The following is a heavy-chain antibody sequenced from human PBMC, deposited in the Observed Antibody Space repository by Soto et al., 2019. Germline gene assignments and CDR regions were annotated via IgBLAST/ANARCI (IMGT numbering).Heavy chain of an antibody. D-gene: IGHD5-12*01. CDR3: TRGRSGYETDAFDI. Sequence: EVQLVESGGGLVQPGRSLRLSCTASGFTFGDYAMSWFRQAPGKGLEWVGFIRSKAYGGTTEYAASVKGRFTISRDDSKSIAYLQMNSLKTEDTAVYYCTRGRSGYETDAFDIWGQGTMVTVSS. V-gene: IGHV3-49*03. CDR1: GFTFGDYA. J-gene: IGHJ3*02. CDR2: IRSKAYGGTT.